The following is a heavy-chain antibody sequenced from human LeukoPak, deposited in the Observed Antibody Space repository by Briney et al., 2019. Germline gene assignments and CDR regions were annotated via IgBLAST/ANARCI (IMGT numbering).Heavy chain of an antibody. V-gene: IGHV6-1*01. Sequence: SQTLSLTCAISGDSVSSNSAAWNWIRQSPSRGLEWLGRTYYRSKWYNDYAVSVKSRITINPDTSKNQFSLQLNSVTPEDTAVYYCARTLMVRGVIGVVLEYYFDYWGQGTLVTVSS. CDR2: TYYRSKWYN. CDR1: GDSVSSNSAA. J-gene: IGHJ4*02. CDR3: ARTLMVRGVIGVVLEYYFDY. D-gene: IGHD3-10*01.